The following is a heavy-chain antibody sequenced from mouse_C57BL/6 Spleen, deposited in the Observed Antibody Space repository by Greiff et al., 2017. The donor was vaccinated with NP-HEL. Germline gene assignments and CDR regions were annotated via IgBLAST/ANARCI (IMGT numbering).Heavy chain of an antibody. Sequence: VQVVESGAELVKPGASVKMSCKASGYTFTTYPIEWMKQNHGKSLEWIGNFHPYNDDTKYNEKFKGKATLTVEKSSSTVYLELSRLTSDDSAVYYCASGLRGYAMDYWGQGTSVTVSS. D-gene: IGHD2-4*01. CDR3: ASGLRGYAMDY. V-gene: IGHV1-47*01. CDR1: GYTFTTYP. CDR2: FHPYNDDT. J-gene: IGHJ4*01.